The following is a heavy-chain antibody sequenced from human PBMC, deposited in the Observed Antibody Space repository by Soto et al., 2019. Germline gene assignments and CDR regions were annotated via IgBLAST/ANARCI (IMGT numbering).Heavy chain of an antibody. CDR1: GGSFSGYY. J-gene: IGHJ6*02. D-gene: IGHD3-9*01. CDR3: ARGRAYVLRYFDWNYGMDV. V-gene: IGHV4-34*01. Sequence: ASETLALTCAVYGGSFSGYYWSWIRQPPGKGLEWIGEINHSGSTNYNPSLKSRVTISVDTSKNQFSLKLSSVTAADTAVYYCARGRAYVLRYFDWNYGMDVWGQGTTVTVSS. CDR2: INHSGST.